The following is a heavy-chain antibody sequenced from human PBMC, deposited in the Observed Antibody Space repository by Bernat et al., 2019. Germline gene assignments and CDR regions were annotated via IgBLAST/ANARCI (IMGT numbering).Heavy chain of an antibody. V-gene: IGHV3-74*01. J-gene: IGHJ4*02. CDR1: GFSFSGYW. CDR2: INSEGSST. D-gene: IGHD3-10*01. Sequence: EVQLVESGGGLVQPGGSLRLSCASSGFSFSGYWMHWVRQDPGKGLVWVSRINSEGSSTNYADSVKGRFTISRDNAKNTLYLQMNSLRAEDTAVYYCAKDGETYYYGSGVDYWGQGTLVTVSS. CDR3: AKDGETYYYGSGVDY.